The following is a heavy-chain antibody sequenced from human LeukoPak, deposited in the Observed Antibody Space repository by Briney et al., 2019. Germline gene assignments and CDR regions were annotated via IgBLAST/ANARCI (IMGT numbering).Heavy chain of an antibody. J-gene: IGHJ4*02. CDR2: ISWNSGSI. V-gene: IGHV3-9*01. Sequence: PGGSLRLSCAASGFTFDDYAMHWVRQAPGKGLEWVSGISWNSGSIGYADPVKGRFTISRDNAKNSLYLQMNSLRAEDTALYYCAKGLYNYGLPTDYWGQGTLVTVSS. D-gene: IGHD5-18*01. CDR3: AKGLYNYGLPTDY. CDR1: GFTFDDYA.